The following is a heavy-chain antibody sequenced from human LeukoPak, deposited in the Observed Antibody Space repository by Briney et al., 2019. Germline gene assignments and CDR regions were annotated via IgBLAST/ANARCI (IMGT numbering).Heavy chain of an antibody. J-gene: IGHJ4*02. V-gene: IGHV4-39*07. Sequence: SSETLSLTCAVSDGSISSSSYYWGWIRQPPGKGLEWIGSIYYSGSTYYNPSLKSRVTISVDTSKNQFSLKLSSVTAADTAVYYCARVNYYDSSGYYWQTPHYFDYWGQGTLVTVSS. CDR1: DGSISSSSYY. CDR3: ARVNYYDSSGYYWQTPHYFDY. D-gene: IGHD3-22*01. CDR2: IYYSGST.